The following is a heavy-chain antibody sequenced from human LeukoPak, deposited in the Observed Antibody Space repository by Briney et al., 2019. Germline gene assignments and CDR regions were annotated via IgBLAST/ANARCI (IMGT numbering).Heavy chain of an antibody. Sequence: GGSLRLSCAASGFTFSSYSMNWVRQAPGKGLEWVSSISSSSYIYYADSVKGRFTISRDNAKNSLYLQMNSLRAEDTAVYYCARGQGYYDSSGYYYFDYWGQGTLVTVSS. CDR1: GFTFSSYS. J-gene: IGHJ4*02. V-gene: IGHV3-21*01. D-gene: IGHD3-22*01. CDR2: ISSSSYI. CDR3: ARGQGYYDSSGYYYFDY.